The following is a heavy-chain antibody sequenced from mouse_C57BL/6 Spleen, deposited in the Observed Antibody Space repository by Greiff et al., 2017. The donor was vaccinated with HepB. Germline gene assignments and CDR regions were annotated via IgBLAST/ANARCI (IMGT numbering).Heavy chain of an antibody. CDR2: INPYNGGT. Sequence: EVQLQQSGPVLVKPGASVKMSCKASGYTFTDYYMNWVKQSHGKSLEWIGVINPYNGGTSYNQKFKGKATLTVDKSSSTAYMELNSLPSEDAAVYYVARTDGSGFWFAYWGQVTLVTVSA. D-gene: IGHD3-2*02. CDR1: GYTFTDYY. J-gene: IGHJ3*01. CDR3: ARTDGSGFWFAY. V-gene: IGHV1-19*01.